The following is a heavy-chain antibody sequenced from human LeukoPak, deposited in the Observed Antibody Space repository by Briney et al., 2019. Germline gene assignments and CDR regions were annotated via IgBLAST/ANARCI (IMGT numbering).Heavy chain of an antibody. CDR2: IWYDGSNK. V-gene: IGHV3-33*01. Sequence: HPGGSLRLSCAASGFTFSSYGMHWVPQAPGKGLEWVAVIWYDGSNKYYADSVKGRFTISRDNSKNTLYLQMNSLRAEDTAVYYCARDPHGMDVWGQGTTVTVSS. CDR1: GFTFSSYG. CDR3: ARDPHGMDV. J-gene: IGHJ6*02.